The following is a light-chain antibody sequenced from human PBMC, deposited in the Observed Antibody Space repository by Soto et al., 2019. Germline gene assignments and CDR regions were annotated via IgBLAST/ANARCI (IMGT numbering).Light chain of an antibody. V-gene: IGLV2-23*02. CDR1: SGDVGNYNL. CDR3: CSYVGSSTSYV. Sequence: QSVLTQPASVSGSPGQSITISCTGTSGDVGNYNLVSWYQQHPGKAPRLMIYEVNKWPSGVSNRFSGSKSGNTASLTISGLQAEDEADYYCCSYVGSSTSYVFGTGPKVTI. CDR2: EVN. J-gene: IGLJ1*01.